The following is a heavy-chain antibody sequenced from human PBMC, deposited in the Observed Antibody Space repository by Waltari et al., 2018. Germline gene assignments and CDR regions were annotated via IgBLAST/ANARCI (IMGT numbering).Heavy chain of an antibody. V-gene: IGHV3-15*01. J-gene: IGHJ6*04. CDR2: IKSEGDGGTR. Sequence: EVQVVESGGGLVTPGGSLRLSCVVSGFTFTKAWMSWVRQAPGKGLEWVGRIKSEGDGGTRDYSAPLKGRISLSRDDSKNTVYLQMNTLKPEDTAVYFCATDYGDFLGVWGTGTTVTVFS. CDR1: GFTFTKAW. D-gene: IGHD3-10*01. CDR3: ATDYGDFLGV.